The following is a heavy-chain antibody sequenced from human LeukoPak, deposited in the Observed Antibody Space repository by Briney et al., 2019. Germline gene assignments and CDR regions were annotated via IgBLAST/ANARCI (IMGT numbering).Heavy chain of an antibody. J-gene: IGHJ4*02. CDR1: GFGFSTHD. Sequence: GGSLRLSCAASGFGFSTHDMSWGRQVPGKGPEWVSSISGSGTGTYYTDSVKGRFTISRDTSENTLYLQMDNLRVEDTAVYYCVKGFHFDWWGQGTLVIVSS. CDR3: VKGFHFDW. CDR2: ISGSGTGT. V-gene: IGHV3-23*01.